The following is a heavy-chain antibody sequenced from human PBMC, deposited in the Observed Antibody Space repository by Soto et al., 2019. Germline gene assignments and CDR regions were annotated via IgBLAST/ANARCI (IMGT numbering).Heavy chain of an antibody. V-gene: IGHV1-18*01. J-gene: IGHJ4*02. Sequence: QVQLVQSGAEVKKPGASVKVSCKASGYTFTSYGITWVRQAPGQGLGWMGWISAYNGNTDYAQKLQGRVTMTADASTSAAYMERRSLRADDAAAYCCARDHWGDLDSWGQGTLVTVSS. CDR2: ISAYNGNT. CDR3: ARDHWGDLDS. D-gene: IGHD3-16*01. CDR1: GYTFTSYG.